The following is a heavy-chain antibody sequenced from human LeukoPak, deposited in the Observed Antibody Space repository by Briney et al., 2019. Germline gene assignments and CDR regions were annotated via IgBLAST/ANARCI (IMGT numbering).Heavy chain of an antibody. CDR1: GGSISTYY. Sequence: SETLSLTCTVSGGSISTYYWSWIRQPPGKGLEWIGFIYHSGITNYNPSLKSRVTISVDTSKNQFSLNLSSVTAADTAVYYCARDERSDTSGWHLGYWGQGTLLTVSS. CDR2: IYHSGIT. D-gene: IGHD6-19*01. CDR3: ARDERSDTSGWHLGY. V-gene: IGHV4-59*01. J-gene: IGHJ4*02.